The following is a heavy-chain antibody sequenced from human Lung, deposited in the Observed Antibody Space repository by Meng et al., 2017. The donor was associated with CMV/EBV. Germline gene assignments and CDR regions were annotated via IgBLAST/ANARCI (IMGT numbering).Heavy chain of an antibody. V-gene: IGHV3-13*01. CDR1: GFTFSSYD. D-gene: IGHD3-3*01. CDR3: VRGKAWFLDFYGMDV. CDR2: INSDGDT. Sequence: GGSLRLXCAASGFTFSSYDMHWVRQGTGKGREWVSNINSDGDTFYTGSVKGRFTISREHAKNSLYLQMNSLRAGDTAVYYCVRGKAWFLDFYGMDVWGQGTTVTVSS. J-gene: IGHJ6*02.